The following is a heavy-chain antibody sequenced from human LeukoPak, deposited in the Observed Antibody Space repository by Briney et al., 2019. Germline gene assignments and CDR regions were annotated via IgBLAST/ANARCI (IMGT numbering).Heavy chain of an antibody. CDR2: IYSGGST. J-gene: IGHJ6*03. CDR3: ARGLDGYNTYYYYYMDV. V-gene: IGHV3-53*01. CDR1: GFTVSSNY. Sequence: GGSLRLSCAASGFTVSSNYMSWVRQAPGKGLEWVSGIYSGGSTYYADSVKGRFTISRDNSKNTLYLQMNSLRAEDTAVYYCARGLDGYNTYYYYYMDVWGKGTTVTVSS. D-gene: IGHD5-24*01.